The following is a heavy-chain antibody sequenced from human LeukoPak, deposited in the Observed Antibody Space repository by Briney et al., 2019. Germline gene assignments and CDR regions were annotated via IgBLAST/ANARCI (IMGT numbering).Heavy chain of an antibody. CDR2: VYYSGST. J-gene: IGHJ4*02. CDR3: ASNTATVFDY. V-gene: IGHV4-59*01. CDR1: GDFITAYY. Sequence: PSETLSPTCTVSGDFITAYYWSWIRQPPGKGLEWIGYVYYSGSTEYNPSLRSRVTMSLEMSKHQFSLNLTSVTAADTAVYYCASNTATVFDYWGQGALVTVSS. D-gene: IGHD2-21*02.